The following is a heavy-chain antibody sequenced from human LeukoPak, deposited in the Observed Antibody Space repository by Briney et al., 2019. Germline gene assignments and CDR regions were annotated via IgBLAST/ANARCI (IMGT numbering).Heavy chain of an antibody. CDR3: ARDLNYYGSGSYFDY. D-gene: IGHD3-10*01. CDR2: IYYSGST. CDR1: GGSISSYY. V-gene: IGHV4-59*12. Sequence: SETLSLTCTVSGGSISSYYWSWIRQPPGKGLEWLGYIYYSGSTNYNPSLKSRVTISVDMSKNQFSLKLSSVTAADTAVYYCARDLNYYGSGSYFDYWGQGTLVTVSS. J-gene: IGHJ4*02.